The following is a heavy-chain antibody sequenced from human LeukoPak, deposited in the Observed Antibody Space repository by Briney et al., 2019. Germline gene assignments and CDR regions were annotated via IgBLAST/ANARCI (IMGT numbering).Heavy chain of an antibody. J-gene: IGHJ4*02. CDR3: ARVRYYYGSGSKVLKAVFDY. D-gene: IGHD3-10*01. Sequence: SQTLSLTCAVSGGSISSGGYSWSWIRQPPGKGLEWIGYIYHSGSTYYNPSLKSRVTISVDRSKNQFSLKLSSVTAADTAVYYCARVRYYYGSGSKVLKAVFDYWGQGTLVTVSS. CDR1: GGSISSGGYS. CDR2: IYHSGST. V-gene: IGHV4-30-2*01.